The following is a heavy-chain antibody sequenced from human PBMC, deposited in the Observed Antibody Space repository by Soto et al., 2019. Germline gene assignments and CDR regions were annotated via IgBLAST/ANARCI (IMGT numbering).Heavy chain of an antibody. CDR2: ISGNGRII. V-gene: IGHV3-11*01. CDR3: ARDFDADSRTDLDY. D-gene: IGHD4-17*01. J-gene: IGHJ4*02. Sequence: QVQLVESGGGLVKPGGSLRLSCATSGFIFSDYYMHWIRQAPGKGLEWISYISGNGRIIQYADSAKGRFTISRDNAQNSLYLQMNSLRPEDTALYFCARDFDADSRTDLDYWGQGTLVTVSS. CDR1: GFIFSDYY.